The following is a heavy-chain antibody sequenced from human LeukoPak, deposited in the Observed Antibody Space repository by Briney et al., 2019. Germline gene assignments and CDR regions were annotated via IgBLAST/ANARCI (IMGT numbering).Heavy chain of an antibody. CDR2: INHSGST. D-gene: IGHD3-10*01. CDR1: GGSFSGYY. CDR3: ARGRSGSYYRANWFDP. V-gene: IGHV4-34*01. Sequence: PSETLSLTCAVYGGSFSGYYWSWIRQPPAKGLEWIGEINHSGSTNYNPSLKSRVTISVDTSKNQFSLKLSSVTAADTAVYYCARGRSGSYYRANWFDPWGQGTLVTVSS. J-gene: IGHJ5*02.